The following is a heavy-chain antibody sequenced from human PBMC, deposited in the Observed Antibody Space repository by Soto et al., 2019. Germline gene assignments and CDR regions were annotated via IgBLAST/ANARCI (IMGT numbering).Heavy chain of an antibody. CDR1: GFNLSHPW. D-gene: IGHD3-9*01. V-gene: IGHV3-15*01. Sequence: SLRLSCAASGFNLSHPWMTWVRQAAGKGLEWVGHIKSKTDGGTADYAAPVKGRITISRDDSKNTIYLQMNSLKTEDTAVYYCTTGIYYDFLTGYPNVAYWGLGTLVTVSS. CDR3: TTGIYYDFLTGYPNVAY. CDR2: IKSKTDGGTA. J-gene: IGHJ4*02.